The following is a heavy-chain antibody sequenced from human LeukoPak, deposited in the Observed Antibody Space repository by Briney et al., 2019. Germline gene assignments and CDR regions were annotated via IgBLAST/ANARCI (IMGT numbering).Heavy chain of an antibody. CDR1: GFTFSTNY. D-gene: IGHD3-22*01. Sequence: SGGSLRLSCAASGFTFSTNYMSWVRQAPGKGLEWVSVIYSGGSSYYADSVKGRFTISRDNSKNTLYLQMNSLRAEDTAVYYCARDLNYYDSSGYGHWGQGTLVTVSS. V-gene: IGHV3-53*01. J-gene: IGHJ4*02. CDR2: IYSGGSS. CDR3: ARDLNYYDSSGYGH.